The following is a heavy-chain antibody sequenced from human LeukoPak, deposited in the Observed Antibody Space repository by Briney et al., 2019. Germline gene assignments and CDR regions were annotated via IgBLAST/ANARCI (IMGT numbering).Heavy chain of an antibody. Sequence: SETLSLTCTVSGGSISSSYWSWIRQPPGQGLEWIGYVFDSGGANYNPSLKSRVTISVDTSKNQFSVKLGSVTAADTAVYYCAAALGRYGDYSRGYYFDYWGQGTLVTVSS. V-gene: IGHV4-59*13. CDR1: GGSISSSY. D-gene: IGHD4-17*01. J-gene: IGHJ4*02. CDR2: VFDSGGA. CDR3: AAALGRYGDYSRGYYFDY.